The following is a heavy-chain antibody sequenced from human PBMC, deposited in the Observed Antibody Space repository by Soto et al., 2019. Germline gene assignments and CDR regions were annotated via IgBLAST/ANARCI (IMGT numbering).Heavy chain of an antibody. D-gene: IGHD2-21*02. CDR3: VQSRCGGDCLQSYSSHSYYGVDV. Sequence: QITLKESGPTLVKPTQPLTLTCTFSGLSLSTIGEGVGWIRQPPGKALEWLALIYWDDDKRYSPSLKSRLTITKDTSKNQVVLTMTNMDPVDTATYYCVQSRCGGDCLQSYSSHSYYGVDVWGQGTTVTVSS. CDR1: GLSLSTIGEG. J-gene: IGHJ6*02. V-gene: IGHV2-5*02. CDR2: IYWDDDK.